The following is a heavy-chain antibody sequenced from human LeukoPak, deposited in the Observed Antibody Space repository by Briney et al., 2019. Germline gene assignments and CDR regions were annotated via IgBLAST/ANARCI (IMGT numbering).Heavy chain of an antibody. CDR2: INHSGST. V-gene: IGHV4-34*01. CDR1: GGSFSGYY. Sequence: SETLSLTCAVYGGSFSGYYWSWIRQPPGKGRELIGEINHSGSTNYNPSLKSRVTISVDTSKNRFSPKLSSVTAADTAVYYCATGSGSYWGKGTTVTVSS. CDR3: ATGSGSY. D-gene: IGHD3-10*01. J-gene: IGHJ6*04.